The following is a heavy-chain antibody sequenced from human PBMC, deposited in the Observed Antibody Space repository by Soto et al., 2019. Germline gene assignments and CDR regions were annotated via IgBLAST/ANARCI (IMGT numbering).Heavy chain of an antibody. CDR3: AREPGYCSGGSCYYLFEP. J-gene: IGHJ5*02. Sequence: SVKGSCTASGGTFRSYAISWVRQAPGQGLEWMGGIIPIFGTANYAQKFQCRVTITADESTSTAYMELSSLRSEDTAVYYCAREPGYCSGGSCYYLFEPWRQGTPVIVCS. CDR1: GGTFRSYA. CDR2: IIPIFGTA. D-gene: IGHD2-15*01. V-gene: IGHV1-69*13.